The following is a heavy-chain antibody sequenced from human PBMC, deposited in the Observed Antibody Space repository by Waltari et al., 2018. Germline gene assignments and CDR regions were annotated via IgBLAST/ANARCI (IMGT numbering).Heavy chain of an antibody. Sequence: EVQLVESGGGFVKPGEPLRLPCGAPGIRFNFVWLSLVRRAPGKGLELVCLIKSKTSGETTLDASPVRERLTISRDDSQNTVYLQINSLNTEDTAIYYCVAYDADWGSGEFDHWGQGTLVTVSS. J-gene: IGHJ4*02. CDR3: VAYDADWGSGEFDH. D-gene: IGHD7-27*01. CDR1: GIRFNFVW. CDR2: IKSKTSGETT. V-gene: IGHV3-15*01.